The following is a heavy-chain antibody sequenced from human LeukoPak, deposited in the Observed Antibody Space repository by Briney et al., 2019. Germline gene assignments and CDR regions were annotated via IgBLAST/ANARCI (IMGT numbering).Heavy chain of an antibody. CDR1: GFKFSSYD. V-gene: IGHV3-21*01. CDR2: ISSSSSYI. Sequence: NPGGSLRLSCEASGFKFSSYDMNWVRQAPGKGLEWVSSISSSSSYIYYADSVKGRFTISRDNAKNSLYLQMNSLRAEDTAVYYCARVGGYEFDYWGQGALVTVSS. D-gene: IGHD5-12*01. CDR3: ARVGGYEFDY. J-gene: IGHJ4*02.